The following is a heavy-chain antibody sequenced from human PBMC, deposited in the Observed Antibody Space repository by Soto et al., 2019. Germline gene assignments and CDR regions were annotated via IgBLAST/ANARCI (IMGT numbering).Heavy chain of an antibody. CDR2: ISGSGDRT. CDR1: GITISNYP. D-gene: IGHD3-22*01. CDR3: LKDDGGYPSTAPH. J-gene: IGHJ1*01. V-gene: IGHV3-23*01. Sequence: EVQLLESGGGLVQPGGSLRLSCAASGITISNYPMSWVRQAPGKGLDWVSGISGSGDRTYYADSAKGRFTISKDISRKSLFLQRASLGVEDTAVYFCLKDDGGYPSTAPHWGQGTLVSVFS.